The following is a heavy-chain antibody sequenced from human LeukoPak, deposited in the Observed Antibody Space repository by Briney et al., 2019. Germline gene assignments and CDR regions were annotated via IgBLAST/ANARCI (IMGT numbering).Heavy chain of an antibody. D-gene: IGHD2-2*01. CDR2: ISGSGGTT. CDR1: GFSFSSYA. V-gene: IGHV3-23*01. Sequence: GGSLRLSCAASGFSFSSYAMSWVRQAPGKGLEWVSAISGSGGTTYYADSVKGRFTISRDNSKNTLYLQMNSLRAEDTGEYYCAKVAGYQPYYGMDVWGQETTVTVSS. CDR3: AKVAGYQPYYGMDV. J-gene: IGHJ6*02.